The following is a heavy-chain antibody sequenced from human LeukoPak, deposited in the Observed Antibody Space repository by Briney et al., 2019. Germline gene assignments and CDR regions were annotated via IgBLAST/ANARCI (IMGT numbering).Heavy chain of an antibody. CDR1: GFTFSSYA. D-gene: IGHD6-19*01. CDR3: AKGSSPDHYGMDV. V-gene: IGHV3-23*01. J-gene: IGHJ6*01. Sequence: GGSLRLSCAASGFTFSSYAMSWVRQAPGKGLEGVSGSSGSGGRTFYADSVKGRFTISTDNSKTTLYLHMNSLRAEDRAEYYCAKGSSPDHYGMDVWAQGTTVPVSS. CDR2: SSGSGGRT.